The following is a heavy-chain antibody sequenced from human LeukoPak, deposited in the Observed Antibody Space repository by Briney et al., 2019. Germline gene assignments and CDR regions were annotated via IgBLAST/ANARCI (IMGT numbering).Heavy chain of an antibody. Sequence: SGGSLRLSCAASGFTFSSYELNWVRRAPGKGLEWISYISSSGTTIYYTDSVKGRFTISRDNAKNSLYLQMNSLRAEDTAVYYCARGLGKGDYWGQGTLVTVSS. CDR1: GFTFSSYE. CDR2: ISSSGTTI. D-gene: IGHD7-27*01. J-gene: IGHJ4*02. V-gene: IGHV3-48*03. CDR3: ARGLGKGDY.